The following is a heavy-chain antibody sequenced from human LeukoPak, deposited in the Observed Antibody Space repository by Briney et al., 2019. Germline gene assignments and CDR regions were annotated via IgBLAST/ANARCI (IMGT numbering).Heavy chain of an antibody. V-gene: IGHV1-8*03. Sequence: ASVKVSCKASGYAFTSYDINWVRQATGQGLEWMGYMNHNRGNGGYAQKFQGRVTITTDTSISTAYMELSGLRSEDTAVYYCARELRRDHIWGQGTMVTVSS. D-gene: IGHD6-25*01. CDR3: ARELRRDHI. J-gene: IGHJ3*02. CDR2: MNHNRGNG. CDR1: GYAFTSYD.